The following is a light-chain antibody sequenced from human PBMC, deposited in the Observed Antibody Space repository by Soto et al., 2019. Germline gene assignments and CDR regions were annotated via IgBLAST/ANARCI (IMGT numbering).Light chain of an antibody. V-gene: IGKV1-39*01. J-gene: IGKJ1*01. CDR2: AAS. CDR3: QQSYRTPRT. CDR1: QSISTY. Sequence: DIQMTQSPSSLSASVGHRVTITCRASQSISTYLNWYQQKPGKAPKLLIYAASSLQSGVPSRFSGSGSGTDFTLTISSXQPEDFATYYCQQSYRTPRTFGQGTKVDIK.